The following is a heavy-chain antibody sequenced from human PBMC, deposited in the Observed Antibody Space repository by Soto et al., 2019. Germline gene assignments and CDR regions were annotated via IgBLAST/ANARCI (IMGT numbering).Heavy chain of an antibody. J-gene: IGHJ4*02. CDR3: ARSGDFWSGYYSVFDY. CDR2: MNPNSGNT. D-gene: IGHD3-3*01. Sequence: QVQLVQSGAEVKKPGASVKVSCKASGYTFTSYDINWVRQATGQGLEWMGWMNPNSGNTGYAQKFQGRVTMTRNTSISTAYMEQSSLRSEDTAVYYCARSGDFWSGYYSVFDYWGQGTLVTVSS. CDR1: GYTFTSYD. V-gene: IGHV1-8*01.